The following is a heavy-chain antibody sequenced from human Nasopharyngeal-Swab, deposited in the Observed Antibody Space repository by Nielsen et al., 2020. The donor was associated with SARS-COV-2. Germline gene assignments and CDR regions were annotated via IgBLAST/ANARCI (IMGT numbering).Heavy chain of an antibody. D-gene: IGHD4-23*01. V-gene: IGHV3-48*01. CDR2: ISSSSSTI. Sequence: GGSLRLSCAASGFTFSSYSLNWVRQAPGKGLEWVSYISSSSSTIYYADSVKGRFTISRDNAKNSLYLQMNSLRAEDTAVYYCAREDYGGNIDCWGQGTLVTVSS. J-gene: IGHJ4*02. CDR1: GFTFSSYS. CDR3: AREDYGGNIDC.